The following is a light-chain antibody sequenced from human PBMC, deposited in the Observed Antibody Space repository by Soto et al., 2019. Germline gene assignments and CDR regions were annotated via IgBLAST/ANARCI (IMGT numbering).Light chain of an antibody. V-gene: IGLV1-40*01. J-gene: IGLJ1*01. Sequence: QSVLTQPPSVSEAPGQRVTISCTGSSSNIGAGYEAHWYQQVPGTAPKLLIYENNNRPSGVPDRFSGSKSGTSASLAITGLQAEEEAEYYCQSSDSSLRGYVFGTGTKLTVL. CDR2: ENN. CDR3: QSSDSSLRGYV. CDR1: SSNIGAGYE.